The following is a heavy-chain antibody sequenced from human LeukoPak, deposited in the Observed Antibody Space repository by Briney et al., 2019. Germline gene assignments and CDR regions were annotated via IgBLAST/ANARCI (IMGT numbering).Heavy chain of an antibody. J-gene: IGHJ5*02. D-gene: IGHD3-22*01. CDR1: GGSISSYY. V-gene: IGHV4-59*12. CDR3: ASAPSMIVNWFDP. CDR2: IYYNGST. Sequence: SETLSLTCTVSGGSISSYYWSWIRQPPGKGLEWIGYIYYNGSTNYNPSLKSRVTISVDTSKNQFSLKLSSVTAADTAVYYCASAPSMIVNWFDPWGQGTLVTVSS.